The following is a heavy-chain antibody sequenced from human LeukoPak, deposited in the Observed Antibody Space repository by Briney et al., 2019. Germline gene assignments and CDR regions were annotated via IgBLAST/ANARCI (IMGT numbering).Heavy chain of an antibody. J-gene: IGHJ4*02. V-gene: IGHV1-69*05. CDR2: IIPIFGTA. CDR1: GGTFSSYA. Sequence: ASVKVSCKASGGTFSSYAISWVRQAPGQGLEWMGGIIPIFGTANYAQKFQGRVTITTDESTSTAYMELSSLRSEDTAVYYCAMSPNDYKGTFDYWGQGTLVTVSS. CDR3: AMSPNDYKGTFDY. D-gene: IGHD4-11*01.